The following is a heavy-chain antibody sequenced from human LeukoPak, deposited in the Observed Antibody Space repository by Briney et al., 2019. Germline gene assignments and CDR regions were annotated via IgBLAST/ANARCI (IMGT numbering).Heavy chain of an antibody. CDR2: INTGGGTT. D-gene: IGHD6-19*01. Sequence: PGGSLRLSCAASGFTFSTYTMNWVRQAPGKGLEWVSGINTGGGTTYYADSVKGRFTISRDNSQNTLYLQMNSLRAEDTAVYYCAKGYSSGRRGYFQHWGQGTLVTVSS. J-gene: IGHJ1*01. CDR1: GFTFSTYT. CDR3: AKGYSSGRRGYFQH. V-gene: IGHV3-23*01.